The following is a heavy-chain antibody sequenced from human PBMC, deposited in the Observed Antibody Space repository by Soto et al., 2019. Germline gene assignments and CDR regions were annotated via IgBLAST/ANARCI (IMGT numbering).Heavy chain of an antibody. J-gene: IGHJ5*02. CDR1: GYTFSDFY. CDR3: AGAGKVEIPAGIGDYKWWER. D-gene: IGHD2-2*01. CDR2: INPASGKT. V-gene: IGHV1-46*01. Sequence: ASVNVSCKASGYTFSDFYLHWVRQAPGQGLEWMAIINPASGKTFYAENFQGRVTLTRDTSTSTVYMELNSLTPQDTAVYFCAGAGKVEIPAGIGDYKWWERWGQKTLVSVSS.